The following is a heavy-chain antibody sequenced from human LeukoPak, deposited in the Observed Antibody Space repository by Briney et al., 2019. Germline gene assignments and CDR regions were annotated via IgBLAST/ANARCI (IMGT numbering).Heavy chain of an antibody. CDR3: ARGGHVDTAMVSGY. CDR1: GGSFSGYY. D-gene: IGHD5-18*01. J-gene: IGHJ4*02. CDR2: INHSGST. V-gene: IGHV4-34*01. Sequence: PSEALSLTCAVYGGSFSGYYWSWIRQPPVKGLEWIGEINHSGSTNYNPSLKSRVTISVDTSKNQFSLKLSSVTAADTAVYYCARGGHVDTAMVSGYWGQGTLVTVSS.